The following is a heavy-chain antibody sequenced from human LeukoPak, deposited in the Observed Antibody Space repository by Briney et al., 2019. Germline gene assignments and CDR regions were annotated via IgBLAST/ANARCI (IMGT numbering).Heavy chain of an antibody. D-gene: IGHD2-21*02. V-gene: IGHV3-13*04. CDR1: GFTFSTYD. CDR2: IGTSDET. J-gene: IGHJ4*02. Sequence: PGGSLRPSCAASGFTFSTYDMHWVRQVPGKGLEWVSSIGTSDETFYSVSAKGRFTISRENAKNSLYLQMNSLRAGDTAVYYCARSKVHCGGDCSFDYWGQGTLVTVSS. CDR3: ARSKVHCGGDCSFDY.